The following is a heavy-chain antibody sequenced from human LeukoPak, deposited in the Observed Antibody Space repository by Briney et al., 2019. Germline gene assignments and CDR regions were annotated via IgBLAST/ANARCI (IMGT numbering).Heavy chain of an antibody. J-gene: IGHJ4*02. CDR1: GYTFTSYG. Sequence: RASVKVSCTASGYTFTSYGISWVRQAPGQGLEWMGWISGYNGNTNYAQKLQGRVTMTTDTSTSTAYMELRSLRSDDTAIYYCAKAGATGTTVDYWGRGTLVTVSS. D-gene: IGHD1-7*01. CDR2: ISGYNGNT. CDR3: AKAGATGTTVDY. V-gene: IGHV1-18*01.